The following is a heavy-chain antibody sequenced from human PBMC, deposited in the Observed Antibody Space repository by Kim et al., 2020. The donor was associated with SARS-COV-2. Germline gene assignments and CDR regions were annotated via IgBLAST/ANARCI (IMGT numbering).Heavy chain of an antibody. J-gene: IGHJ5*02. Sequence: SETLSLTCTLSGDSINNGGHHWSWIRQHPGKGLEWLGYIYYTGNTYYNPSLKSRLTLSIDTSKNQFSLTLSSVTAADTAVYYCARTLGEDFFDPWGQGTL. V-gene: IGHV4-31*03. CDR1: GDSINNGGHH. CDR3: ARTLGEDFFDP. CDR2: IYYTGNT. D-gene: IGHD4-17*01.